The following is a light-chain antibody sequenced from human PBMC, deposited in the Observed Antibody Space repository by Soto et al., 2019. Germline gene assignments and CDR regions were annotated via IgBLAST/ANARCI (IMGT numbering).Light chain of an antibody. CDR1: QSVSSSY. J-gene: IGKJ3*01. Sequence: EIVLTRSPGTLSLSPGERATLSCRASQSVSSSYLAWYQQKPGQAPRLLIYDASSRATGIPDRFSGSGSGTDFTLTISRLETEDFAGYYWQQYGSSPLFTFGPGTKVDIK. CDR3: QQYGSSPLFT. V-gene: IGKV3-20*01. CDR2: DAS.